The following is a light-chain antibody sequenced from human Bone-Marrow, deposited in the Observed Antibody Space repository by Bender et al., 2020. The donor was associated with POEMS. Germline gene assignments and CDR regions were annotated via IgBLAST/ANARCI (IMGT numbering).Light chain of an antibody. J-gene: IGLJ2*01. CDR1: ISDIGNFNR. CDR2: EVT. CDR3: TSYAGDNNWI. V-gene: IGLV2-18*02. Sequence: QSALTQPPSVSGSPGQSVTISCTGTISDIGNFNRVSWYQQPPGTAPKLLIYEVTYRPSGVPNRFSASKSGNTASLTVSGLQADDEAYYYCTSYAGDNNWIFAGGTKLTVL.